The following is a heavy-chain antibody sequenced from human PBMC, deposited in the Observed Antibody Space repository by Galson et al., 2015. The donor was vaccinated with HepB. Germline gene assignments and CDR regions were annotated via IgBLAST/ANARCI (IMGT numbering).Heavy chain of an antibody. CDR1: GFTFSSYS. CDR3: ARESSGYYYNWFDP. V-gene: IGHV3-48*02. J-gene: IGHJ5*02. D-gene: IGHD3-22*01. CDR2: ISSSSSTI. Sequence: SLRLSCAASGFTFSSYSMNWVRQAPGKGLEWVSYISSSSSTIYYADSVKGRFTISRDNAKNSLYLQMNSLRDEDTAVYYCARESSGYYYNWFDPWGQGTLVTVPS.